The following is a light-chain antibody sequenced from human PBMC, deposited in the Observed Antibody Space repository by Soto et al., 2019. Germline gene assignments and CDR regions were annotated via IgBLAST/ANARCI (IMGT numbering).Light chain of an antibody. CDR3: QQYGSSPPLT. CDR1: QSVSSXY. V-gene: IGKV3-20*01. CDR2: GAS. Sequence: EIVLTQSPGTLSLSPGERATLSCRASQSVSSXYXAWYQQKPGQAPRLLIYGASSRATGIPDRFSGSGSGTDFTLTISRLEPEDFAVYYCQQYGSSPPLTFGGGTKVEIK. J-gene: IGKJ4*01.